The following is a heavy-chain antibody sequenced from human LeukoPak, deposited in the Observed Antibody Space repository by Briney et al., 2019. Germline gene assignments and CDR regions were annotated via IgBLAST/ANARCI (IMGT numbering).Heavy chain of an antibody. CDR2: INSDGTTT. V-gene: IGHV3-74*01. CDR1: GFTFSSNW. J-gene: IGHJ4*01. Sequence: GGSLRLSCAASGFTFSSNWMHWVRQAPGKGLVWVSRINSDGTTTNYADSVKGRFTISRDNAKNTLYLQMNSLTAEDTAVYYCARKDYDSSGYFDLDYWGHGTLVTVSS. CDR3: ARKDYDSSGYFDLDY. D-gene: IGHD3-22*01.